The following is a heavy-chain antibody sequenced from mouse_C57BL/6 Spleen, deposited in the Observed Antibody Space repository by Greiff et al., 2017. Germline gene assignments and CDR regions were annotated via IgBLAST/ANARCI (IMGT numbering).Heavy chain of an antibody. CDR1: GYSFTSYY. CDR2: INPGSCNT. J-gene: IGHJ2*01. V-gene: IGHV1-66*01. D-gene: IGHD2-2*01. Sequence: QVQLQQPGPELVKPGASVKLSCKASGYSFTSYYIHWVKQRPGQGLEWIGWINPGSCNTKYNEKFKGKATLTADTSSSTAYMQLSSLTSEDSAVFYCASTNGYYLDYWGQGTTLTVSS. CDR3: ASTNGYYLDY.